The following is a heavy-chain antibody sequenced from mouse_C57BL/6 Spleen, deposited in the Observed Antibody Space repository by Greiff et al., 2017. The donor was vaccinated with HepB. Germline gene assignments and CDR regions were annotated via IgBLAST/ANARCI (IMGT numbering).Heavy chain of an antibody. CDR3: ARTVVATRGYFDV. Sequence: QVQLQQPGAELVRPGTSVKLSCKASGYTFTSYWMHWVKQRPGQGLEWIGVIDPSDSYTNYNQKFKGKATLTVDTSSSTAYMQLSSLTSEDSAVYYCARTVVATRGYFDVWGTGTTVTVSS. D-gene: IGHD1-1*01. V-gene: IGHV1-59*01. J-gene: IGHJ1*03. CDR2: IDPSDSYT. CDR1: GYTFTSYW.